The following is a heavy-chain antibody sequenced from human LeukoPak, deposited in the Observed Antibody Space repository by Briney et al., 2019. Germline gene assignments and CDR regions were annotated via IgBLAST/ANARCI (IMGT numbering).Heavy chain of an antibody. D-gene: IGHD6-13*01. J-gene: IGHJ2*01. CDR1: GFTFSSYA. CDR3: ARGPYSSSWYGDLWYFDL. Sequence: GGSLRLSCAASGFTFSSYAMHWVRQAPGKGLEWVAVISYDGSNKYYADSVKGRFTISRDNSKNTLYLQMNSLRAEDTAVYYCARGPYSSSWYGDLWYFDLWGRGTLVTVSS. CDR2: ISYDGSNK. V-gene: IGHV3-30-3*01.